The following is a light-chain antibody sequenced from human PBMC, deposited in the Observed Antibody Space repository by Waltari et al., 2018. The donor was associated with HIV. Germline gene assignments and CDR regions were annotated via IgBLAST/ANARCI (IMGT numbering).Light chain of an antibody. Sequence: DIQMTQSPSSLSASVGDRVTITCRASQNIKNYLSWYQQKPGKAPKLLIYNVASLQSGVSSRFSVSGSGTDFTLAIDSLQPEDLATYYCHHNYSPPPTFGQGTKVEIK. CDR2: NVA. J-gene: IGKJ1*01. CDR1: QNIKNY. V-gene: IGKV1-39*01. CDR3: HHNYSPPPT.